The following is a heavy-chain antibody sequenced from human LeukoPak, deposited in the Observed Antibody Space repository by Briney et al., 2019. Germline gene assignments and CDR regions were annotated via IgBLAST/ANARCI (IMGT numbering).Heavy chain of an antibody. CDR3: ARSYNSSSWYRREKLDGMDV. V-gene: IGHV1-3*01. CDR2: INAGNGNT. Sequence: ASVKVSCKASGYTFTSYAMHWVRQAPGQRLEWMGWINAGNGNTKYSQKFQGRVTITRDTSASTAYMELSSLRSEDTAVYYCARSYNSSSWYRREKLDGMDVWGQGTTVTVSS. J-gene: IGHJ6*02. CDR1: GYTFTSYA. D-gene: IGHD6-13*01.